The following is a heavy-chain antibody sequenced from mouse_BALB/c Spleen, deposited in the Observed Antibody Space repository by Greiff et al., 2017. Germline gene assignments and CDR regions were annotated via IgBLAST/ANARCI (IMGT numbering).Heavy chain of an antibody. CDR1: GFTFSSYG. J-gene: IGHJ4*01. Sequence: EVQLVESGGDLVKPGGSLKLSCAASGFTFSSYGMSWVRQTPDKRLEWVATISSGGSYTYYPDSVKWRFTISRDNAKNTLYLQMSSLKSEDTAMYYCARRRDYWGQGTSVTVSS. CDR3: ARRRDY. CDR2: ISSGGSYT. V-gene: IGHV5-6*01.